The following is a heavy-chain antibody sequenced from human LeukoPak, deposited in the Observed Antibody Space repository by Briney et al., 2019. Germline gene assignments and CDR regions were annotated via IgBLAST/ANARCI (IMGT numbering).Heavy chain of an antibody. D-gene: IGHD4-23*01. V-gene: IGHV1-3*01. CDR1: GYTFTSYA. CDR2: INAGNGNT. J-gene: IGHJ6*02. Sequence: GASVKVSCKASGYTFTSYAMHWVRQAPGQRLEWVGWINAGNGNTKYSQKFQGRVTITADESTSTAYMELSSLRSEDTAVYYCARDPRGNPKGGYYYYGMDVWGQGTTVTVSS. CDR3: ARDPRGNPKGGYYYYGMDV.